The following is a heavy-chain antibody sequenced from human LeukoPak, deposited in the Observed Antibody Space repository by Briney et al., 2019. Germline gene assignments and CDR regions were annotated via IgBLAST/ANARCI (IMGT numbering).Heavy chain of an antibody. J-gene: IGHJ4*02. D-gene: IGHD6-6*01. Sequence: PGGSLRLSCAASGYTFTDHGMHWVRQAPGKGLKWVADIWFDGSQEYYADTVKGRFTISRDISKSILYLQMNSLRAEDTGVYYCARDLAAARLDFRGQGTLVTVSS. CDR3: ARDLAAARLDF. CDR2: IWFDGSQE. V-gene: IGHV3-33*01. CDR1: GYTFTDHG.